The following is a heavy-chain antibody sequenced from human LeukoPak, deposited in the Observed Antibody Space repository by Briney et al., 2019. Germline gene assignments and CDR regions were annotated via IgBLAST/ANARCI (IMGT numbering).Heavy chain of an antibody. J-gene: IGHJ4*02. CDR1: GFTFSSYE. Sequence: GGSLRLSCAASGFTFSSYEMNWVRQAPGKGLEWVSYISSSGSTIYYADSVKGRFTISRDNAKNSLYLQMNSLRAEDTAVYYCARDSRDYYGSGSYDYWGQGTLVTVSS. CDR2: ISSSGSTI. D-gene: IGHD3-10*01. CDR3: ARDSRDYYGSGSYDY. V-gene: IGHV3-48*03.